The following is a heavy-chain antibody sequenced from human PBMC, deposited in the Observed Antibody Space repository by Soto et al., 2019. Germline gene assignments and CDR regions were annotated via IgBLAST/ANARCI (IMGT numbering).Heavy chain of an antibody. Sequence: VQLLESGGGLVQPGGSLRVSCAASGFPFSNHAMSWVRQAPGKGLEWVAVIWYDGGDKNYADSVKGRFTISRDNSKNTLYLQMNSLRAEDTAVYYCARDAYYGSGSYAYWGQGTLVTVSS. D-gene: IGHD3-10*01. J-gene: IGHJ4*02. CDR3: ARDAYYGSGSYAY. CDR1: GFPFSNHA. V-gene: IGHV3-33*08. CDR2: IWYDGGDK.